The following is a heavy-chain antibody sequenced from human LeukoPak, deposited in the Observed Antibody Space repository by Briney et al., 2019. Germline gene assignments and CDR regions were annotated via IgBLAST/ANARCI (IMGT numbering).Heavy chain of an antibody. CDR1: GFIFSSYG. D-gene: IGHD3-22*01. J-gene: IGHJ4*02. Sequence: GGSLRLSCAASGFIFSSYGMSWVRQAPGKGLEWVSGISGSGASTYYADSVRGRFTISRDNSKNTLHLQMNSLRAEDTAVYYCAKDRSRYDSSAYDFDYWGQGTLVTVSS. V-gene: IGHV3-23*01. CDR2: ISGSGAST. CDR3: AKDRSRYDSSAYDFDY.